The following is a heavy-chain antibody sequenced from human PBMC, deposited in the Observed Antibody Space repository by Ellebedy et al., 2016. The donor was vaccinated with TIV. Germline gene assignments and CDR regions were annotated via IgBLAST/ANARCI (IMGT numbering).Heavy chain of an antibody. CDR2: ITAGGNT. V-gene: IGHV3-23*01. Sequence: GESLKISCAASGFTFTNFAMTWVRQAPGKGLEWVSAITAGGNTHYADSVKGRFTISRDNSKTTIYPQMTSLRADDTAVYYCAKTEPYGTTWFGRIFWGQGTLVTVSS. CDR1: GFTFTNFA. D-gene: IGHD6-13*01. CDR3: AKTEPYGTTWFGRIF. J-gene: IGHJ4*02.